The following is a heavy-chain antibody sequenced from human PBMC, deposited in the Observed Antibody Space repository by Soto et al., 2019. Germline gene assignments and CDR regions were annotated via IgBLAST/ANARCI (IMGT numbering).Heavy chain of an antibody. Sequence: QITLKESGPTLVKPSQTLTLTCTFSGFSLSTSGVGVGWIRQPPGKALEWLALIYWDDDKRYSPSLKSRLTIPKDTSKNQVVLTLTSVDPVYTATYYCAHMRVTMTVGSGHFQHWGQCALVTVSS. V-gene: IGHV2-5*02. CDR3: AHMRVTMTVGSGHFQH. CDR1: GFSLSTSGVG. CDR2: IYWDDDK. D-gene: IGHD3-3*01. J-gene: IGHJ1*01.